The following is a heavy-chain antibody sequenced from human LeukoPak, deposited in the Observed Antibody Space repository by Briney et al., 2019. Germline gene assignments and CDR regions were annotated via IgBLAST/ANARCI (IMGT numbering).Heavy chain of an antibody. J-gene: IGHJ5*02. CDR3: SREYQRLVPDWFDP. V-gene: IGHV1-2*02. CDR1: GYTFTGYY. CDR2: INPDTGGS. D-gene: IGHD2-2*01. Sequence: ASVKVSCKTSGYTFTGYYLHWVRQAPGQGLEWMGWINPDTGGSFSAQKFQGRVTMTRDMSINTAYMELNRLSFDDTAVYYCSREYQRLVPDWFDPWGQGTLVTVSS.